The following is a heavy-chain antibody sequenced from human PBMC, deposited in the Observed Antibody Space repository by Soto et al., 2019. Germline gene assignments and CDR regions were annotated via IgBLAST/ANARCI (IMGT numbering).Heavy chain of an antibody. J-gene: IGHJ4*02. CDR1: TGSTNSFY. Sequence: QVQLQVSGPGLVKPSVTLSLSCTVSTGSTNSFYWSWIRQPPGKGLQWLGYFFYTGSTNHNPSLKSRVTISLDMSSNQFSLRLSSVTAADTAMYYCARSRDGYNLNPIDQWGQGLLVTVSS. D-gene: IGHD5-12*01. V-gene: IGHV4-59*01. CDR2: FFYTGST. CDR3: ARSRDGYNLNPIDQ.